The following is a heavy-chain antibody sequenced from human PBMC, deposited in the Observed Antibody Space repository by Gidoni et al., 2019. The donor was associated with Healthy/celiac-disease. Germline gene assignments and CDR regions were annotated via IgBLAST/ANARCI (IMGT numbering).Heavy chain of an antibody. CDR3: ARDAYSSSWYGDFDY. D-gene: IGHD6-13*01. CDR1: GFTFSRYA. J-gene: IGHJ4*02. Sequence: QVQLVESGGGVVQPGRSLRLSCAASGFTFSRYAMHWVRQAPGKGLEWVAVISYDGSNKYYADSVKGRFTISRDNSKNTLYLQMNSLRAEDTAVYYCARDAYSSSWYGDFDYWGQGTLVTVSS. CDR2: ISYDGSNK. V-gene: IGHV3-30*04.